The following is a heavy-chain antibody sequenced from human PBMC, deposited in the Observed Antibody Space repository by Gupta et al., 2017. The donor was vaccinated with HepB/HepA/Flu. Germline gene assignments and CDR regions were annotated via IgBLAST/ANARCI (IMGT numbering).Heavy chain of an antibody. D-gene: IGHD2-15*01. J-gene: IGHJ3*02. V-gene: IGHV1-69*01. CDR2: IIPIFGTP. CDR3: ARGFLGGGGISLRALDI. Sequence: QVQLVQSRAEVKKPGSSVKVSCKASGGTFSNYAISWVRQAPGQGLEWMGGIIPIFGTPNYAQKCQDRVTITADESTSTAYMELSSLRSEDTAVYYCARGFLGGGGISLRALDIWGQGTLVTVSS. CDR1: GGTFSNYA.